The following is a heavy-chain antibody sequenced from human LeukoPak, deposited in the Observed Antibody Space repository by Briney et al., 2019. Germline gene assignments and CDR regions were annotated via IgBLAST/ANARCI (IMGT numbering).Heavy chain of an antibody. J-gene: IGHJ4*02. V-gene: IGHV3-48*02. CDR2: ISFGSGSDV. CDR1: GFTFSSYS. Sequence: GGSLRLSCAASGFTFSSYSMNWVRQAPGKGLEWISYISFGSGSDVHYADSVKGRFTISRDNADNSLYLEMNSLRDEDTAFYYCAKDHGSGSYYNLPDYWGQGTLVTVYS. D-gene: IGHD3-10*01. CDR3: AKDHGSGSYYNLPDY.